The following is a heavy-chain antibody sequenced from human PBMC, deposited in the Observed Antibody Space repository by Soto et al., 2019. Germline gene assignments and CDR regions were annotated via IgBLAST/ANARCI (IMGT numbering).Heavy chain of an antibody. CDR2: IIPIFGTA. CDR1: GGTFSSYA. V-gene: IGHV1-69*01. Sequence: QVQLVQSGAEVKKPGSSVKVSCKASGGTFSSYAISWVRQAPGQGLEWMGGIIPIFGTANYAQKFQGRVTITADESTSTAYMELSSLSSEDTAVYYCARGGEVATMKGYYYYGMDVWGQGTTVTVSS. CDR3: ARGGEVATMKGYYYYGMDV. J-gene: IGHJ6*02. D-gene: IGHD5-12*01.